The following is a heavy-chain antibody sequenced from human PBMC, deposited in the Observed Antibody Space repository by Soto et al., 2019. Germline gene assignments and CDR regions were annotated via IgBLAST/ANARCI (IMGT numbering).Heavy chain of an antibody. J-gene: IGHJ4*02. D-gene: IGHD6-13*01. CDR2: ISYDGSNK. Sequence: QVQLVESGGGVVQPGRSLRLSCAASGFTFSSYAMHWVRQAPGKGLEWVAVISYDGSNKYYADSVKGRFTISRDNSKNTLYLQMNSLRAEDTAVYYCERDRSSCGSWYLSDYWGQGTLVTVSS. CDR3: ERDRSSCGSWYLSDY. V-gene: IGHV3-30-3*01. CDR1: GFTFSSYA.